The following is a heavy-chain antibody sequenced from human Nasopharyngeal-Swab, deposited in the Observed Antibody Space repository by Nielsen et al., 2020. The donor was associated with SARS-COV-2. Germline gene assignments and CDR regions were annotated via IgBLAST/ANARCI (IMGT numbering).Heavy chain of an antibody. Sequence: SETPSLTCTVSGGSISSSSYYWSWIRQPPGKGLEWIGYIYYSGSTNYNPSLKSRVTISVDTSKNQFSLKLSSVTAADTAVYYCARGGRDGMDVWGQGTTVTVSS. CDR1: GGSISSSSYY. CDR2: IYYSGST. CDR3: ARGGRDGMDV. J-gene: IGHJ6*02. V-gene: IGHV4-61*01.